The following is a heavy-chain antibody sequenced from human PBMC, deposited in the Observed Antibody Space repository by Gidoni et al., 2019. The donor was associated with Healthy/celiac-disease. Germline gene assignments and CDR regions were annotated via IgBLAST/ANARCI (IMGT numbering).Heavy chain of an antibody. CDR1: GFTFSSYS. CDR2: ISSSSSYI. CDR3: ARAGDPARPSYYYYGMDV. D-gene: IGHD6-6*01. Sequence: EVQLVESGGGLVKPGGSLRLSCAASGFTFSSYSMNWVRQAPGKGLEWVSSISSSSSYIYYADSLKGRFTISRDNAKNSLYLQMNSLRAEDTAVYYCARAGDPARPSYYYYGMDVWGQGTTVTVSS. V-gene: IGHV3-21*01. J-gene: IGHJ6*02.